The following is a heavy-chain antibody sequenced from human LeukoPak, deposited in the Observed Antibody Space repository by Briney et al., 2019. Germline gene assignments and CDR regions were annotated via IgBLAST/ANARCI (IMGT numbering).Heavy chain of an antibody. D-gene: IGHD3-9*01. CDR1: GFTFSSYG. Sequence: PVGSLRLSCAASGFTFSSYGMHWVRQAPGKGLEWVAVIWYDGNNKYYADSVKGRITISRDNSKNTLYLQMNSLRAEDTAVYYCARSTSSEYDIYHFDYWGQGTLVTVS. J-gene: IGHJ4*02. CDR3: ARSTSSEYDIYHFDY. CDR2: IWYDGNNK. V-gene: IGHV3-33*01.